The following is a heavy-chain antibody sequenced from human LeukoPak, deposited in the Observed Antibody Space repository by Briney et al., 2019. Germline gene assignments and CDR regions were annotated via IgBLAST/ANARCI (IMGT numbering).Heavy chain of an antibody. Sequence: GGSLRLSCAASGFTFSSYSMNWVRQAPGKGLEWVSSISSSSSYTYYADSVKGRFTISRDNAKHSLYLQMNSLRAEDTALYYCASILSASNHVFDYWGQGTLVTVSS. J-gene: IGHJ4*02. CDR2: ISSSSSYT. V-gene: IGHV3-21*01. CDR3: ASILSASNHVFDY. D-gene: IGHD4-11*01. CDR1: GFTFSSYS.